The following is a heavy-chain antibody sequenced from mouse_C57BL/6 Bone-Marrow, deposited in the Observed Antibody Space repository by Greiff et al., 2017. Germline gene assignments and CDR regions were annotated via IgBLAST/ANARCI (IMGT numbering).Heavy chain of an antibody. D-gene: IGHD2-10*01. CDR2: ISSGGSYT. V-gene: IGHV5-6*01. Sequence: EVMLVESGGDLVKPGGSLKLSCAASGFTFSSYGMSWVRQTPDKRLEWVATISSGGSYTYYPDSVQGRFTISRDNAKNTLYLQMSSLKSEDTAMYYCARQAALPFYAMDYWGQGTSVTVSS. CDR1: GFTFSSYG. J-gene: IGHJ4*01. CDR3: ARQAALPFYAMDY.